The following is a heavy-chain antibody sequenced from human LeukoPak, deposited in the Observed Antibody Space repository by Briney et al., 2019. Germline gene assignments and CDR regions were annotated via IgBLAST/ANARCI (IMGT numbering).Heavy chain of an antibody. CDR3: ARWSESATFDS. J-gene: IGHJ4*02. D-gene: IGHD3-3*01. Sequence: SETLSLTCTVSGGSISSGNYYWSWIRQPPGKGLEWIGYIYYSGSTYYNTSLKSRVTISVDTSKNQFSLKLRSVTAADTAVFYCARWSESATFDSWGQGTLVIVSS. CDR1: GGSISSGNYY. V-gene: IGHV4-30-4*08. CDR2: IYYSGST.